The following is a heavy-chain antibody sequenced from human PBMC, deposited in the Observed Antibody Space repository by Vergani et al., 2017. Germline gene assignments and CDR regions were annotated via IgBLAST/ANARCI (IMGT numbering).Heavy chain of an antibody. V-gene: IGHV3-49*04. Sequence: EVQLVESGGGLVQPGRSLRLSCTASGFTFGDYAMSWVRQAPGKGLEWVGFIRSKAYGGTTEYAASVKGRFTISRDDSKSIAYLQMNSLKTEDTAVYYCTRVGVRWTHCGGDCYSPPDYYYYYMDVWGKGTTVTVSS. CDR2: IRSKAYGGTT. CDR1: GFTFGDYA. CDR3: TRVGVRWTHCGGDCYSPPDYYYYYMDV. D-gene: IGHD2-21*01. J-gene: IGHJ6*03.